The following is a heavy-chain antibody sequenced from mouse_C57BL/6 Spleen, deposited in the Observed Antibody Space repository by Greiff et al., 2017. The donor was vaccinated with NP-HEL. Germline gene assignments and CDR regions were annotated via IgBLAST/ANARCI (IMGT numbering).Heavy chain of an antibody. CDR2: ISYSGST. CDR3: ARGGFPGYFDV. CDR1: GYSITSGYD. D-gene: IGHD3-1*01. J-gene: IGHJ1*03. Sequence: EVKVVESGPGMVKPSQSLSLTCTVTGYSITSGYDWHWIRHFPGNQLEWMGYISYSGSTNYNPSLKSRISITHDTSKNHFFLKLNSVTTEDTATYCCARGGFPGYFDVWGTGTTVTVSS. V-gene: IGHV3-1*01.